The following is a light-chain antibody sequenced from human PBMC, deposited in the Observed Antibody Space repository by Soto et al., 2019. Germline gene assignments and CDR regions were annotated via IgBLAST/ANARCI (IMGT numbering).Light chain of an antibody. CDR2: GVS. CDR3: QQGHDWPLT. V-gene: IGKV3-15*01. Sequence: EIVMTQSPATLSVSPGERATLSCRASQSISGELAWYQQRPGQPPRLLIYGVSTRATGVPDRFSGSGPGSDFTLTISGLQSEDFAVYYCQQGHDWPLTFGQGTRLDI. CDR1: QSISGE. J-gene: IGKJ2*01.